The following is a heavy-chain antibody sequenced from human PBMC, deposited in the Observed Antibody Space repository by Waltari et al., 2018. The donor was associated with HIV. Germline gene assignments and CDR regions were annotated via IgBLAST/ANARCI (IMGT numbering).Heavy chain of an antibody. CDR3: ARLRIRMRQWLVLVKYNWFDP. J-gene: IGHJ5*02. CDR2: INHSGST. CDR1: GGSFSGYY. V-gene: IGHV4-34*01. D-gene: IGHD6-19*01. Sequence: QVQLQQWGAGLLKPSETLSLTCAVYGGSFSGYYWSWIRQPPGKGLEWIGEINHSGSTNYNPSLKSRVTISVDTSKNQFSLKLSSVTAADTAVYYCARLRIRMRQWLVLVKYNWFDPWGQGTLVTVSS.